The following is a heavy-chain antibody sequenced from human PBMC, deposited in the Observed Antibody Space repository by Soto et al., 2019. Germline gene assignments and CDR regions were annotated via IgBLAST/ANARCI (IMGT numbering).Heavy chain of an antibody. V-gene: IGHV4-59*01. Sequence: QVQLQESGPGLVKPSETLSLTCTVSGGSISSYYWSWIRQPPGKGLEWIGYIYYSGSTNYNPSLKSRVTLSVDTSKNQFSLKLSSVTAADTAVYYCARDALVGARGFDYWGQGTLVTVSS. CDR2: IYYSGST. D-gene: IGHD1-26*01. CDR3: ARDALVGARGFDY. CDR1: GGSISSYY. J-gene: IGHJ4*02.